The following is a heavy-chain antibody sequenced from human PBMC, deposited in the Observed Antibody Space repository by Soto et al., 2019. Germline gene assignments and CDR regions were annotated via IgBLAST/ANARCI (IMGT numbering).Heavy chain of an antibody. J-gene: IGHJ6*02. CDR1: RVAFSKFI. V-gene: IGHV1-69*13. CDR2: IIPIFGTA. D-gene: IGHD6-19*01. CDR3: AKVRYSSPMGYYYGMDV. Sequence: ASVKVSCKASRVAFSKFIVTWVRQAPGLGLEWVGGIIPIFGTANYAQKFQGRVTITADESTSTSYMEVNNLRSEDTAVYYCAKVRYSSPMGYYYGMDVWGQGTTVTV.